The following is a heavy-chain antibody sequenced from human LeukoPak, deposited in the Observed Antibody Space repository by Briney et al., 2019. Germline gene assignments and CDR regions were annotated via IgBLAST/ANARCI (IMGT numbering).Heavy chain of an antibody. CDR1: GGSISGYY. CDR3: ARRNDSGGHGIDY. CDR2: IYYSGTT. Sequence: SETLSLTCTVSGGSISGYYWTWIRQPPGKGLDWIGYIYYSGTTYYNPSLKSRVTISVDTSKNQFSLKLSSVTAADTAVYYCARRNDSGGHGIDYWGQGTLVTVSS. J-gene: IGHJ4*02. V-gene: IGHV4-59*12. D-gene: IGHD2-15*01.